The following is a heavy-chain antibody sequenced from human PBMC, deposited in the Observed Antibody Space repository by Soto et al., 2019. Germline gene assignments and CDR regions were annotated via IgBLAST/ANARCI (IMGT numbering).Heavy chain of an antibody. D-gene: IGHD1-26*01. CDR1: GGTFSSYA. V-gene: IGHV1-69*06. J-gene: IGHJ4*02. Sequence: QVQLVQSGAEVKKPGSSVKVSCKASGGTFSSYAISWVRQAPGQGLEWMGGIIPIFGTANYAQKFQGRVTITADKSTSSAYMELSSMRSEDTAVYYCARACDSWELLTCFDYWGQGTLVTVSS. CDR2: IIPIFGTA. CDR3: ARACDSWELLTCFDY.